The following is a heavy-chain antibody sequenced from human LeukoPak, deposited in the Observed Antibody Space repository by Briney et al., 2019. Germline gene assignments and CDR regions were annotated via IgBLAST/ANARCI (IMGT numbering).Heavy chain of an antibody. CDR2: ISWNSGSI. CDR1: GFTFDDYA. Sequence: TGRSLRLSCAASGFTFDDYAMHWVRQAPGKGLGWVSGISWNSGSIGYADSVKGRFTIHRDNAKNSLYLQMNSLRAEDTALYYCAKDRLYGDYEDYYYYGMDVWGQGTTVTVSS. CDR3: AKDRLYGDYEDYYYYGMDV. J-gene: IGHJ6*02. D-gene: IGHD4-17*01. V-gene: IGHV3-9*01.